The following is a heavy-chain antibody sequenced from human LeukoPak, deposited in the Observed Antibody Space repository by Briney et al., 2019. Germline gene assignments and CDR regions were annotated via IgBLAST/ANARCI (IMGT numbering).Heavy chain of an antibody. CDR3: AKYGDHWNYFDY. CDR2: IYYTGTT. CDR1: GGPVSGYY. D-gene: IGHD4-17*01. V-gene: IGHV4-59*02. Sequence: SETLSLTCPVSGGPVSGYYWSWIRQPPGKGLEWIGWIYYTGTTNYNSSLKSRVTISVGTSRNQFSLRLTSVTAADTAVYYCAKYGDHWNYFDYWGQGTLVTVSS. J-gene: IGHJ4*02.